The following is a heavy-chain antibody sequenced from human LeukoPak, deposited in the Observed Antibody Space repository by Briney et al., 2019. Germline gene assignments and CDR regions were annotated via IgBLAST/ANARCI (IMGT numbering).Heavy chain of an antibody. CDR2: ISYDGSNK. CDR3: AKDRGDDYGDYLLLH. Sequence: HPGGSLRLSCAASGFTFSSYGMHWVRQAPGKGLEWVAVISYDGSNKYYADSVKGRFTISRDNSKNTLYLQMNSLRAEDTAVYYCAKDRGDDYGDYLLLHWGQGTLVTVSS. J-gene: IGHJ4*02. D-gene: IGHD4-17*01. CDR1: GFTFSSYG. V-gene: IGHV3-30*18.